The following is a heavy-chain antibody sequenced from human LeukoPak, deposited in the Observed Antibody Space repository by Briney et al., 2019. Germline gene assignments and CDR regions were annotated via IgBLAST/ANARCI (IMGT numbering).Heavy chain of an antibody. V-gene: IGHV4-39*07. D-gene: IGHD4-17*01. CDR1: GGSISSSTYF. CDR3: ARGTTVTTDDAFDI. Sequence: SETLSLTCTVSGGSISSSTYFWGWIRQPPGKGLEWIGTIYYSGSTYYNPSLKSRVTISVDTSKNQFSLKLSSVTAADTAVYYCARGTTVTTDDAFDIWGQGTMVTVSS. J-gene: IGHJ3*02. CDR2: IYYSGST.